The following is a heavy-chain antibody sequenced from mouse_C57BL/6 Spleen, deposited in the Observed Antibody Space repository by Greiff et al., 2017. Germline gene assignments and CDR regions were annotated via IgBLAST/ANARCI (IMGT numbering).Heavy chain of an antibody. Sequence: EVKLQQSGPELVKPGASVKISCKASGYSFTDYNMNWVKQSNGKSLEWIGVINPNYGTTSYNQKFKGKATLTVDQSSSTAYMQLNSLTSEDSAVYYCARSVDRTPYDYGSRGEFAYWGQGTLVTVSA. CDR3: ARSVDRTPYDYGSRGEFAY. CDR1: GYSFTDYN. J-gene: IGHJ3*01. D-gene: IGHD1-1*01. CDR2: INPNYGTT. V-gene: IGHV1-39*01.